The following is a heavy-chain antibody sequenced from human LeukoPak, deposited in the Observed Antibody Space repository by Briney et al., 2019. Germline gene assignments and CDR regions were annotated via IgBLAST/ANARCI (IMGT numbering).Heavy chain of an antibody. Sequence: GGSLRLSCAASGLTFSSYWMHWVRQAPGKGLVWVSRINSDGSSTSYADSVKGRFTISRDNAKNTLYLQMNSLRAEDTAVYYCAREEQWLGYGMDVWGQGTTVTVSS. CDR2: INSDGSST. CDR1: GLTFSSYW. J-gene: IGHJ6*02. V-gene: IGHV3-74*01. D-gene: IGHD6-19*01. CDR3: AREEQWLGYGMDV.